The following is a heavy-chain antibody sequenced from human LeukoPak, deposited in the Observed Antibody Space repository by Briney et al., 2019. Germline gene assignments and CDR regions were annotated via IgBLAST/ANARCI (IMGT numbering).Heavy chain of an antibody. CDR1: GFTFSTYA. CDR2: ISGSGGNT. CDR3: AKAVNGVVARDWFDP. J-gene: IGHJ5*02. Sequence: GGSLRLSCAASGFTFSTYAMSWVRQAPGKGLEWVSAISGSGGNTYYADSVKGRFTISRDNSKNTLYLQMNSLRAEDTAVYYCAKAVNGVVARDWFDPWGQGTLVTVSS. V-gene: IGHV3-23*01. D-gene: IGHD2-15*01.